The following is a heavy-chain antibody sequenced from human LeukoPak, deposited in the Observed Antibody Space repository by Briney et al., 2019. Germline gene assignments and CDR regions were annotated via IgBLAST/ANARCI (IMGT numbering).Heavy chain of an antibody. CDR2: ILYDGSNK. J-gene: IGHJ6*02. CDR1: GFTFSSYG. CDR3: ARETYYHDSSGYYYYYGMDV. Sequence: PGGSLRLSCAASGFTFSSYGMHWVRQAPGKGLEWVAVILYDGSNKYYADSVKGRFTISRDNSKNTLYTQMNSLRAEDTAVYYCARETYYHDSSGYYYYYGMDVWGQGTTVTVSS. D-gene: IGHD3-22*01. V-gene: IGHV3-33*08.